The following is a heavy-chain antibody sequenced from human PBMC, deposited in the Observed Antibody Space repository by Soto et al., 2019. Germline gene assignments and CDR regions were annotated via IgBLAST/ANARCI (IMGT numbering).Heavy chain of an antibody. CDR2: ISSSSSTI. J-gene: IGHJ5*02. V-gene: IGHV3-48*02. CDR3: ARDAPPLAYYYDPNWFDP. Sequence: GGSLRLSCAASGFIFISYSMNWVRQAPWKGLEWVSYISSSSSTIYYADSVKGRFTISRDNAKNSLYLQMNSLRDADTAVYYCARDAPPLAYYYDPNWFDPGGQGTLVTVS. D-gene: IGHD3-22*01. CDR1: GFIFISYS.